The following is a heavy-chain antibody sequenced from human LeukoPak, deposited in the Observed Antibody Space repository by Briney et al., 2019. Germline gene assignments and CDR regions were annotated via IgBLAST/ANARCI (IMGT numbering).Heavy chain of an antibody. J-gene: IGHJ6*02. Sequence: GGSLRLSCGASGFTFSNHEMNWVRQVPGKGPEWVSYISSSGGTIYYADSVKGRFTISRDNAKNSLYLQMSGLRAEDTAVYYCARDGYYGSAYGLDVWGQGTTVTVSS. CDR2: ISSSGGTI. CDR1: GFTFSNHE. V-gene: IGHV3-48*03. CDR3: ARDGYYGSAYGLDV. D-gene: IGHD3-10*01.